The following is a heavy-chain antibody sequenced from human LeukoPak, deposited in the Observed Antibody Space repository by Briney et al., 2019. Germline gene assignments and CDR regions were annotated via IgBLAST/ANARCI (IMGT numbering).Heavy chain of an antibody. CDR3: AKDYGYSSSWYDY. V-gene: IGHV3-30*18. Sequence: PGRSLRLSCAASGFTFSSYGMHWDRQAPGKGLEWVAVISYDGSNKYYADSVKGRFTISRDNSKNTLYLQMNSLRAEDTALYYCAKDYGYSSSWYDYWGQGTLVTVSS. CDR1: GFTFSSYG. J-gene: IGHJ4*02. CDR2: ISYDGSNK. D-gene: IGHD6-13*01.